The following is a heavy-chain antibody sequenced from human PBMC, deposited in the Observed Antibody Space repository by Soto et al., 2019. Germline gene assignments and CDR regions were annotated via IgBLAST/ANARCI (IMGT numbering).Heavy chain of an antibody. CDR3: ATVMGQGNWFDP. J-gene: IGHJ5*02. Sequence: PSETLSLTCAVSGGSISSGGYSWSWIRQPPGKGLEWIGYIYHSGSTYYNPSLKSRVTISVDRSKNQFSLKLSSVTAADTAVYYCATVMGQGNWFDPWGQGTLVTVSS. CDR1: GGSISSGGYS. V-gene: IGHV4-30-2*01. CDR2: IYHSGST. D-gene: IGHD2-8*01.